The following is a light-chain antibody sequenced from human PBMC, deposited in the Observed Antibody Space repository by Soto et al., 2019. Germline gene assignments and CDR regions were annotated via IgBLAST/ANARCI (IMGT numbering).Light chain of an antibody. Sequence: EIVLTHSPGTLSLSPGERATLSCRASQSVSSSYLAWYQQKPGQAPRLLIYGASSRATGIPDRFRGSGSGTGFTLTISRLEPEDFAVYYCQQYGSSLLWTFGQGTKVDIK. CDR2: GAS. V-gene: IGKV3-20*01. CDR3: QQYGSSLLWT. CDR1: QSVSSSY. J-gene: IGKJ1*01.